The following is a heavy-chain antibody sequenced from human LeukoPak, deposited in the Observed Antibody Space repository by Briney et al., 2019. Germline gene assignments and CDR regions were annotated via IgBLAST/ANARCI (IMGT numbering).Heavy chain of an antibody. CDR1: GFTFSSYS. D-gene: IGHD1-26*01. CDR2: ISSSSSYI. Sequence: GESLRLSCAASGFTFSSYSMNWVRQAPGKGLEWVSSISSSSSYIYYADSVKGRFTISRDNAKNSLYLQMNSLRAEDTAVYYCARDEPEGVGAITYWGQGTLVTVSS. CDR3: ARDEPEGVGAITY. V-gene: IGHV3-21*01. J-gene: IGHJ4*02.